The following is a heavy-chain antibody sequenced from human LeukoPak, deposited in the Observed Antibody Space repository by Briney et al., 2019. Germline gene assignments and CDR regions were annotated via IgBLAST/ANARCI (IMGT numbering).Heavy chain of an antibody. CDR2: IYSGRTT. CDR3: AKHDGRGGNTMGALDS. J-gene: IGHJ4*02. D-gene: IGHD2-2*01. V-gene: IGHV4-39*01. Sequence: SETLSLTCTVSGASISSSSHHWGWFRQSPEKGLEWIGSIYSGRTTYYTPSLTSRLSISVDTSKNQFSLLLNSVTAADTAIYYCAKHDGRGGNTMGALDSWGQGSLVTVSS. CDR1: GASISSSSHH.